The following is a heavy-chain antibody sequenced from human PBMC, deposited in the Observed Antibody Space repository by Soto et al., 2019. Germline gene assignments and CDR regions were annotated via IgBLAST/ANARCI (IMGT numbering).Heavy chain of an antibody. CDR1: GFTISSYG. Sequence: QVQLVESGGGVVQPGRSLRLSCAASGFTISSYGMHWVRQAPGKGLEWVAVIWYDGSNKYYADSVKGRFTISRDNSKNTLYLQMNSLRAEDTAVYYCARPLDPYYYYYGMDVWGQGTTVTVSS. D-gene: IGHD1-1*01. J-gene: IGHJ6*02. CDR3: ARPLDPYYYYYGMDV. CDR2: IWYDGSNK. V-gene: IGHV3-33*01.